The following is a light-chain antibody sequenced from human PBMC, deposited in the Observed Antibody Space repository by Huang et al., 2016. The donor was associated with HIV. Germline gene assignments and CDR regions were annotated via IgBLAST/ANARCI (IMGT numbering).Light chain of an antibody. CDR2: DAS. J-gene: IGKJ4*01. V-gene: IGKV3-11*01. Sequence: EIVLTQSPATLSLSPGERATLSCRASQSVSSYLAWYQQKPGQAPRLLIYDASNRATGSPARFRGSGSGTDFTLTISSLEPEDFAVYYCQQRSLFGGGTKVEIK. CDR1: QSVSSY. CDR3: QQRSL.